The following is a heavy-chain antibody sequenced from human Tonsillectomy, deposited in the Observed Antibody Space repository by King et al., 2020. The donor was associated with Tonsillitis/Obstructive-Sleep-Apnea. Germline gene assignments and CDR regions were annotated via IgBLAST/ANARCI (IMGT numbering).Heavy chain of an antibody. D-gene: IGHD4-23*01. J-gene: IGHJ6*03. CDR2: ISSSSSYT. V-gene: IGHV3-11*05. CDR1: GFTFSDYY. Sequence: VQLVESGGGLVKPGGSLRLSCAASGFTFSDYYMSWIRQAPGQGLEWVPYISSSSSYTNYADSVKGRFTISRDNAKNSLYLQMNSLRAEDTAVYYCARGDYGGNSGGYYYYYMDVWGKGTTVTVSS. CDR3: ARGDYGGNSGGYYYYYMDV.